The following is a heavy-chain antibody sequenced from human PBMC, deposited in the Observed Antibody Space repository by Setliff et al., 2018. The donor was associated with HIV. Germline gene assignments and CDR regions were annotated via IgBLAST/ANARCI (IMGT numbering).Heavy chain of an antibody. CDR1: GGSISTSSYY. Sequence: SETLSLTCNVSGGSISTSSYYWGWIRQPPGKGLEWIGSFHYSGSTYYNPSLKSRVTTSVDTSKNQFSLKLSSVTAADTAVYYCARHYVPAAMIRSWFDPWGQGTLVTVSS. V-gene: IGHV4-39*01. CDR2: FHYSGST. CDR3: ARHYVPAAMIRSWFDP. D-gene: IGHD2-2*01. J-gene: IGHJ5*02.